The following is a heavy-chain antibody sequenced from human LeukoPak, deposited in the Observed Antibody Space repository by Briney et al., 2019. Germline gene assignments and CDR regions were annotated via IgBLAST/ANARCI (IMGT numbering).Heavy chain of an antibody. CDR2: IYSGGST. V-gene: IGHV3-66*01. CDR3: AGELRYFDWLSPRALYYFDY. J-gene: IGHJ4*02. D-gene: IGHD3-9*01. Sequence: GGSLRLSCAASGFTVSSNYMSWVRQAPGKGLEWVSVIYSGGSTYYADSVKGRFTISRDNSKNTLYLQMNSLRAEDTAVYYCAGELRYFDWLSPRALYYFDYWGQGTLVTVSS. CDR1: GFTVSSNY.